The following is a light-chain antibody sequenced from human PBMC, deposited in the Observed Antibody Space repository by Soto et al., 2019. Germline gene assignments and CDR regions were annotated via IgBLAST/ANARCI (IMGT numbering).Light chain of an antibody. CDR1: SSDVGGYNY. Sequence: QSALTQPASVSGSPGQSITMSCTGTSSDVGGYNYVSWYQQHPGKAPKLMIYDVSNRPSGVSNRFSGSKSGNTASLTISGLQAEDEDDYYCSSYTSSRTRVFGTGTKLTVL. V-gene: IGLV2-14*01. J-gene: IGLJ1*01. CDR2: DVS. CDR3: SSYTSSRTRV.